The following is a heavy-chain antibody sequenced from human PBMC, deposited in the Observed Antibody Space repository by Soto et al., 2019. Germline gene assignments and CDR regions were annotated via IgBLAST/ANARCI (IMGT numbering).Heavy chain of an antibody. CDR3: ARGGLERPDVRGND. J-gene: IGHJ4*02. D-gene: IGHD1-1*01. V-gene: IGHV1-3*01. CDR2: INAGNGNT. Sequence: ASVKVSCKASGGTFTSYAMHWVRQAPGQRLEWMGWINAGNGNTKYSQKFQGRVTNTRDTSASTAYMELSSLRSEDTAVYYCARGGLERPDVRGNDWGQGALFTVSS. CDR1: GGTFTSYA.